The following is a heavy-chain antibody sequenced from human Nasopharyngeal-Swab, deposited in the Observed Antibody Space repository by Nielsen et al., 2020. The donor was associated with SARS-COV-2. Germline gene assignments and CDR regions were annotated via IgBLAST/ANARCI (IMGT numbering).Heavy chain of an antibody. J-gene: IGHJ6*03. CDR2: INPNSGGT. Sequence: WVRQAPGQGLEWMGRINPNSGGTNYAQKFQGRVTVTRDTSISAAYMELSRLRSDDTAVYYCARGRTTVTEYYYYYYFDVWGKGTTVRLL. D-gene: IGHD4-17*01. V-gene: IGHV1-2*06. CDR3: ARGRTTVTEYYYYYYFDV.